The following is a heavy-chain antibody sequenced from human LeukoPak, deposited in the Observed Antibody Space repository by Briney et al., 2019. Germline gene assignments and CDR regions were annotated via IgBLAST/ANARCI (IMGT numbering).Heavy chain of an antibody. V-gene: IGHV3-21*01. CDR1: GFTFSSYS. CDR3: ARAKQSSGLCFDY. CDR2: ISGSSSYI. J-gene: IGHJ4*02. Sequence: PGGSLRLSCAASGFTFSSYSMNWVRQAPGKGLEWVSSISGSSSYIYYADSVKGRFTISRDNAKNSLYLQMNSLRAEDTAVYYCARAKQSSGLCFDYWGQGTLVTVSS. D-gene: IGHD6-19*01.